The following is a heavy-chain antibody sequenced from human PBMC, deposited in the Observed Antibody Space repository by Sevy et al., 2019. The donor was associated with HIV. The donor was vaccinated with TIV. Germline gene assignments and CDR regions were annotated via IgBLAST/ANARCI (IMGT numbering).Heavy chain of an antibody. D-gene: IGHD6-19*01. CDR1: GGSISAYY. CDR2: IYYSGT. V-gene: IGHV4-59*01. Sequence: SETLSLTCTVSGGSISAYYWTWIRQPPGKGLESIGYIYYSGTNYNPSLKSRVTISVDTSKNQFSLKLSSVTAADTAVYYCDLCDYSSGWYYFDYWGQGTLVTVSS. J-gene: IGHJ4*02. CDR3: DLCDYSSGWYYFDY.